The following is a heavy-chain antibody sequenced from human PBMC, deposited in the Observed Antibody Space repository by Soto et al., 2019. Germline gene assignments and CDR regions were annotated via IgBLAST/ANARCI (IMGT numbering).Heavy chain of an antibody. CDR2: INHSGST. CDR1: GGSFSGYY. V-gene: IGHV4-34*01. CDR3: ARGVGELLRYYYYYGMDV. D-gene: IGHD1-26*01. Sequence: PSETLSLTCAVYGGSFSGYYWSWIRQPPGKGLEWIGEINHSGSTNYNPSLKSRVTIPVDTSKNQFSLKLSSVTAADTAVYYCARGVGELLRYYYYYGMDVWGQGTTVTVSS. J-gene: IGHJ6*02.